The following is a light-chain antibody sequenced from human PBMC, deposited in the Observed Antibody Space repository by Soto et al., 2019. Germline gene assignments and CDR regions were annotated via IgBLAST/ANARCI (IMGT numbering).Light chain of an antibody. V-gene: IGLV2-8*01. J-gene: IGLJ1*01. CDR2: EVS. CDR1: SSDVGGYNY. CDR3: SSYAGSIYV. Sequence: QSALTQPPSASGSPGQSVTISCTGTSSDVGGYNYVSWYQQHPGKAPKLMNYEVSKRPSGVPDRFSGSKSGNTASLTVSGLQAEDEADYYCSSYAGSIYVFGTGTKLTVL.